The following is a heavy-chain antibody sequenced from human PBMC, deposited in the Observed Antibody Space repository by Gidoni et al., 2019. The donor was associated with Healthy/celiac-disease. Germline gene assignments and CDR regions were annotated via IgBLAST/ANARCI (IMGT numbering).Heavy chain of an antibody. CDR3: ARDGGANYGDYHNWFDP. V-gene: IGHV4-39*07. Sequence: STYYNPSLKSRVTISVDTSKNQFSLKLSSVTAADTAVYYCARDGGANYGDYHNWFDPWGQGTLVTVSS. D-gene: IGHD4-17*01. J-gene: IGHJ5*02. CDR2: ST.